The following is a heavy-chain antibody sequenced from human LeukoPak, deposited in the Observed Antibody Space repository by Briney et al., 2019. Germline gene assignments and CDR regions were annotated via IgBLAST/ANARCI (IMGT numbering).Heavy chain of an antibody. CDR3: ASPPPVATWSYWYFDL. CDR2: IYYSGST. Sequence: PSETLSLTCTVSGASISSSSYYWGWLRQPPGKGLEWIGSIYYSGSTYYNPSLKSRVTISVDTSKNQFSLKLSSVTAADTAVYYCASPPPVATWSYWYFDLWGRGTLVTVSS. J-gene: IGHJ2*01. CDR1: GASISSSSYY. V-gene: IGHV4-39*07. D-gene: IGHD5-12*01.